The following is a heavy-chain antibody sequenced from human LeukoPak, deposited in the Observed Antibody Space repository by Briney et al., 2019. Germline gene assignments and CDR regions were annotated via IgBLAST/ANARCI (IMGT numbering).Heavy chain of an antibody. D-gene: IGHD3-10*01. Sequence: SETLSLTCTVSGGSISSGDYYWSWTRQPPGQGLEWIGYINYSGSTYYNPSLKSRVTISVDTSKNQFSLKLSSVTAADTAVYYCARSTYGSGLLDYWGQGTLVTVSS. V-gene: IGHV4-30-4*01. CDR1: GGSISSGDYY. CDR2: INYSGST. CDR3: ARSTYGSGLLDY. J-gene: IGHJ4*02.